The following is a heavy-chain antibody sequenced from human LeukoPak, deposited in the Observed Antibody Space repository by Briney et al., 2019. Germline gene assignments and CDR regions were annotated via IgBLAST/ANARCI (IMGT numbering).Heavy chain of an antibody. D-gene: IGHD3-16*02. CDR3: AKQYYDYVWGSYRIDY. J-gene: IGHJ4*02. CDR2: ISGSGGST. V-gene: IGHV3-23*01. CDR1: GFTFSSYA. Sequence: PGGSLRLSCAASGFTFSSYAMSWVRQVPGKGLEWVSAISGSGGSTYYADSVKGRFTISRDNSKNTLYLQMNSLRAEDTAVYYCAKQYYDYVWGSYRIDYWGQGTLVTVSS.